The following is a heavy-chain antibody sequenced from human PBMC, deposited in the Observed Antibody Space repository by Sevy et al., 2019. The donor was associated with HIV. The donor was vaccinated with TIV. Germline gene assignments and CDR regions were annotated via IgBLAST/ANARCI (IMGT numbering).Heavy chain of an antibody. CDR1: GFIFNSYA. Sequence: GGSLRLSCAASGFIFNSYAMSWVRQAPGKGLEWVSGISGSGGSTYYADSVKGRSSISRDNSRNTVYLEINSLRAEDTAVYFCAKGYGSGSPPESWGQGTLVNVSS. CDR3: AKGYGSGSPPES. J-gene: IGHJ5*01. V-gene: IGHV3-23*01. CDR2: ISGSGGST. D-gene: IGHD3-10*01.